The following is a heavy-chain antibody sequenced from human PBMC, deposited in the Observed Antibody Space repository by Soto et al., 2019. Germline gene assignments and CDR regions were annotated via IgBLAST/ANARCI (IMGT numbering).Heavy chain of an antibody. V-gene: IGHV1-69*01. J-gene: IGHJ4*02. Sequence: QVQLVQSGAEVKKPGSSVKVSCKASGGTFSSYAISWVRQAPGQGLEWMGGIIPIFGTANYAQKFQGRVMITADESTSTAYIELSSLRSEDTAVYYCAREGGREIGLNPPDYWGQGTLVTVSS. D-gene: IGHD3-16*01. CDR2: IIPIFGTA. CDR3: AREGGREIGLNPPDY. CDR1: GGTFSSYA.